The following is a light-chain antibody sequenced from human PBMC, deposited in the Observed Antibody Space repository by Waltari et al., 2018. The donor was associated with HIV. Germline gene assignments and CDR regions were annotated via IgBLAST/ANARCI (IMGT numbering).Light chain of an antibody. CDR2: DVR. J-gene: IGLJ1*01. CDR3: CSFAGSYIV. CDR1: SSDVGAYNR. V-gene: IGLV2-11*01. Sequence: QSALTQPRSVSGSPGQSVTNSCTGTSSDVGAYNRVSWYQQHPGKAPKVVIYDVRERPAGVPDRFSGSKSANTASLTISGLQADDEADYHCCSFAGSYIVFGTGTKVTVL.